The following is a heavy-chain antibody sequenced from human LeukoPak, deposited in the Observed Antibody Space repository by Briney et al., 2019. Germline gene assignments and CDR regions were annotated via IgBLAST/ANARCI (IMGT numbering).Heavy chain of an antibody. D-gene: IGHD4-11*01. Sequence: ASVKVSCKASGGTFSSYAISWVRQAPGQGLEWMGWINPNSGGTNSAQKFQGRVTMTTDTSLNTAYMELSRLRSDDTAVYYCARGGLPIIYYYMDVWGNGTTVTVSS. CDR2: INPNSGGT. CDR3: ARGGLPIIYYYMDV. CDR1: GGTFSSYA. J-gene: IGHJ6*03. V-gene: IGHV1-2*02.